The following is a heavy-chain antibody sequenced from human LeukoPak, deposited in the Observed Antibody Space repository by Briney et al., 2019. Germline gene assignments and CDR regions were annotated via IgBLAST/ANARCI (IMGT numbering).Heavy chain of an antibody. D-gene: IGHD1-26*01. V-gene: IGHV3-20*04. CDR1: GFTFDDYG. Sequence: GGSLSLSCAASGFTFDDYGMSWVRQAPGKGLEWVSGINWNGGNKGYVDSVKGRFTISRDNAKNSLYLQMNSLRAEDTALYYCARAIVGATEGLDHWGQGSLVTVSS. CDR3: ARAIVGATEGLDH. CDR2: INWNGGNK. J-gene: IGHJ4*02.